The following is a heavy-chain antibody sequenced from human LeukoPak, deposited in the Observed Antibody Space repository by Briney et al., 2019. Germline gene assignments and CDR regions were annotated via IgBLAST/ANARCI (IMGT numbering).Heavy chain of an antibody. CDR3: ARSDAYRELRVSQFDY. CDR2: INPNSGGT. CDR1: GYTFTGYY. D-gene: IGHD1-26*01. V-gene: IGHV1-2*04. J-gene: IGHJ4*02. Sequence: ASVKVSCKASGYTFTGYYMHWVRQAPGQGLEWMGWINPNSGGTNYAQKFQGWVTMTRDTSISTAYMELSRLRSDDTAVYYCARSDAYRELRVSQFDYWGQGTLVTVSS.